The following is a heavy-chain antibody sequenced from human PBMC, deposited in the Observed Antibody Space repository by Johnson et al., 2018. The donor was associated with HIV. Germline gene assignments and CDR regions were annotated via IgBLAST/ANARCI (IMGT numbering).Heavy chain of an antibody. V-gene: IGHV3-30*14. CDR1: EFSFSTYA. J-gene: IGHJ3*02. CDR2: ISYDGVNK. D-gene: IGHD4-17*01. Sequence: QVQLVESGGGVVQPGRSLRLSCAASEFSFSTYALHWVRQAPGEGLEWVAVISYDGVNKYYADSVKGRFTISRDNSKNTLYLQMNSLIAEDTAVYYCARDVTKDAFDIWGQGTMVTVSS. CDR3: ARDVTKDAFDI.